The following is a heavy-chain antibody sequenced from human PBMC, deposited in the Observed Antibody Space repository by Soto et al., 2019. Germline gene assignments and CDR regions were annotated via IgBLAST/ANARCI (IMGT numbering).Heavy chain of an antibody. CDR2: FNPILSMS. CDR1: GDTFNFYT. J-gene: IGHJ4*02. D-gene: IGHD3-10*01. Sequence: QVELVQSGSDVKKAGSSVKVSCKASGDTFNFYTINWVRQAPGLGLEWMGRFNPILSMSNYAQKFEGRVTITADKSTNTAYMELSRLRVEDTAMYYCVTSYGSGYRAIDFWGQGALVTVSS. CDR3: VTSYGSGYRAIDF. V-gene: IGHV1-69*02.